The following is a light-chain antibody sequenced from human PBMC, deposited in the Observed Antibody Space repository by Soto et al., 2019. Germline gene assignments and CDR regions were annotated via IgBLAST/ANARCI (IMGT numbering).Light chain of an antibody. CDR3: HQFSSYPLT. Sequence: EIVLTRSPATLSLSPGETATLSCTASQSVSSYLAWYQQNPGQAPRLLIYDASNRATGIPDRFSGGGSGTDFTLTISRLEPEDFAVYYCHQFSSYPLTVGGGTKV. V-gene: IGKV3-11*01. J-gene: IGKJ4*01. CDR2: DAS. CDR1: QSVSSY.